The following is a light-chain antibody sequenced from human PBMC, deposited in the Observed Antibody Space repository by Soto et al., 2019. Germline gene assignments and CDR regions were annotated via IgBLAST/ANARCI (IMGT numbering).Light chain of an antibody. CDR3: QQYSSYWT. J-gene: IGKJ1*01. Sequence: IQMTRSASSLVSSVGDRFTVTCRASQSISSYLNWYQQKPGKDPKLLIHDATSLESGVPSRFSGSASGTEFTLTISSLQPDDFATYYLQQYSSYWTFAPGTKVDIK. CDR1: QSISSY. CDR2: DAT. V-gene: IGKV1-5*01.